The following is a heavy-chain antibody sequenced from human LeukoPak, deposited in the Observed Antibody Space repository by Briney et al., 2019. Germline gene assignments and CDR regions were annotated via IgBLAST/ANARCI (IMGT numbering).Heavy chain of an antibody. J-gene: IGHJ4*02. CDR3: ARSVAAAVPIDY. Sequence: PSETLSLTCTVSGYSISSGYYWGWVRQPPGKGLEWIGSIYHSGSTSYNPSLKSRVTISVDTSKNQFSLKLSSVTAADTAVYYCARSVAAAVPIDYWGQGTLVTVSS. V-gene: IGHV4-38-2*02. CDR2: IYHSGST. CDR1: GYSISSGYY. D-gene: IGHD6-13*01.